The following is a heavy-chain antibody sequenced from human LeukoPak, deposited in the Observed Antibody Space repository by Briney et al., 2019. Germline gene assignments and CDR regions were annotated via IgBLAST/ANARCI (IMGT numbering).Heavy chain of an antibody. Sequence: GASVKVSCKAPGYTFTSYAMNWVRQAPGQGLEWMGWINTNTGNPTYAQGFTGRFVFSLDTSVSTAYLQISSLKAEDTAVYYCARSATPDSSSWYNYYYYYMDVWGKGTTVTVSS. J-gene: IGHJ6*03. CDR1: GYTFTSYA. CDR3: ARSATPDSSSWYNYYYYYMDV. D-gene: IGHD6-13*01. CDR2: INTNTGNP. V-gene: IGHV7-4-1*02.